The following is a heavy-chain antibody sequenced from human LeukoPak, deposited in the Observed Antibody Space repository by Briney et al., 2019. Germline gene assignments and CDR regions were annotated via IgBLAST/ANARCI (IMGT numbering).Heavy chain of an antibody. V-gene: IGHV3-23*01. D-gene: IGHD5-24*01. CDR1: GFTFSNYA. CDR3: AKSPPDNYHYYYGMDV. CDR2: ISGSGDST. Sequence: GGSMRLSCAASGFTFSNYAMTWVRQAPGKGLEWVSAISGSGDSTYYADSVKGRFTISRDNSKNTLYLQMSSLRAEDTAVYHCAKSPPDNYHYYYGMDVWGQGTTVTVSS. J-gene: IGHJ6*02.